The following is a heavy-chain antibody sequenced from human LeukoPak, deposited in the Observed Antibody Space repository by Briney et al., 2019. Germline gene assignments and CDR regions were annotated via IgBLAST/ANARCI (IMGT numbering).Heavy chain of an antibody. Sequence: GGSLRLSCAASGFTFSSYAMSWVRQAPGKGLEWVSAISGSGGSTCYADSVKGRFTISRDNSKNTLYLQMNSLRAEDTAVYYCAKGGYSIAAYYYYYYMDVWGKGTTVTVSS. J-gene: IGHJ6*03. D-gene: IGHD6-25*01. CDR2: ISGSGGST. V-gene: IGHV3-23*01. CDR3: AKGGYSIAAYYYYYYMDV. CDR1: GFTFSSYA.